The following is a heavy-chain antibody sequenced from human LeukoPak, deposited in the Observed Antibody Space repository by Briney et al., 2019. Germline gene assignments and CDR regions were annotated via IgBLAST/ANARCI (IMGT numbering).Heavy chain of an antibody. J-gene: IGHJ4*02. CDR2: IKQDGSEK. Sequence: GGSLRLSCAASGFTFSSYGMHWVRQAPGKGLEWVANIKQDGSEKYYVDSVKGRFTISRDNAKNSLYLQMNSLRAEDTAVYYCARANQYQLREFDYWGQGTLVTVSS. D-gene: IGHD2-2*01. CDR1: GFTFSSYG. CDR3: ARANQYQLREFDY. V-gene: IGHV3-7*01.